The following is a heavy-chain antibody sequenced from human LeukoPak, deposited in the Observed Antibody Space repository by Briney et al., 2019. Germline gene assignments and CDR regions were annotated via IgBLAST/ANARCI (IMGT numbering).Heavy chain of an antibody. V-gene: IGHV4-34*01. CDR3: ARRGATMVRGGMDV. CDR1: GGSFSGYY. Sequence: SETLSLTFAVYGGSFSGYYWSWIRQPPGKGLEWIGEINHSGSTNYNPSLKSRVTISVDTSKNQFSLKLSSVTAADTAVYYCARRGATMVRGGMDVWGQGTTVTVSS. J-gene: IGHJ6*02. D-gene: IGHD3-10*01. CDR2: INHSGST.